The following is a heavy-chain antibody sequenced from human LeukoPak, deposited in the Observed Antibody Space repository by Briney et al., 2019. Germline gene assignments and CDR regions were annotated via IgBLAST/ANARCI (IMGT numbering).Heavy chain of an antibody. CDR3: ARSLGHHDY. V-gene: IGHV4-59*01. J-gene: IGHJ4*02. D-gene: IGHD7-27*01. Sequence: SETLSLTCTVAGYSISGYYWSWIRQPPGKGLEWIGYIYYSGSTYYNPSLKSRVTISLDTSKNQFSLKLNSVAAADTAVYYCARSLGHHDYWGQGTLVTVSS. CDR1: GYSISGYY. CDR2: IYYSGST.